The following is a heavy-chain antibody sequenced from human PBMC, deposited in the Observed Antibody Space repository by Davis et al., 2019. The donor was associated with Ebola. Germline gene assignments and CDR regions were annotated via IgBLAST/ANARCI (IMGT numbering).Heavy chain of an antibody. J-gene: IGHJ6*02. CDR2: IFHSGST. Sequence: MPGGSLRLSCTVSGGSFSTYYWGWIRQPPGKGLEWIGYIFHSGSTTYNPSLKSRVTMSVDTSKNQFSLKVSSVTAADTAVYYCARVPGHYYYYGMDVWGQGTTVTVFS. V-gene: IGHV4-59*01. CDR3: ARVPGHYYYYGMDV. CDR1: GGSFSTYY. D-gene: IGHD1-14*01.